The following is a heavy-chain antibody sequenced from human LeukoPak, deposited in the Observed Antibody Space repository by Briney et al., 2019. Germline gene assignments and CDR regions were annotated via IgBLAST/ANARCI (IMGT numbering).Heavy chain of an antibody. CDR2: ISSSSSTI. J-gene: IGHJ4*02. Sequence: GGSLRLSCAASGFTFSSYGMNWVRQAPGKGLEWVSYISSSSSTIYYADSVKGRFIISRDNARNSLFLQMSSLRAEDTAVYYCARGRYGDYLSDYWGQGTLVTVSS. CDR1: GFTFSSYG. CDR3: ARGRYGDYLSDY. V-gene: IGHV3-48*04. D-gene: IGHD4-17*01.